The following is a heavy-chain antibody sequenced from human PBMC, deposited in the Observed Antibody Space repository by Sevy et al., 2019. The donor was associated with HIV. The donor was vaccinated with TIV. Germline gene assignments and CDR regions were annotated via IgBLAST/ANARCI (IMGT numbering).Heavy chain of an antibody. CDR2: ISAYNGNT. CDR3: ARYYDFWSGYRSYKDYYYYMDV. D-gene: IGHD3-3*01. J-gene: IGHJ6*03. Sequence: ASVKVSCKASGYTFTSYGISWVRQAPGQGLEWMGWISAYNGNTNYAQKLQGRVTMTTDTSTSTAYMVLRSLRSDDTAVYYCARYYDFWSGYRSYKDYYYYMDVWGKGTMVTVSS. CDR1: GYTFTSYG. V-gene: IGHV1-18*01.